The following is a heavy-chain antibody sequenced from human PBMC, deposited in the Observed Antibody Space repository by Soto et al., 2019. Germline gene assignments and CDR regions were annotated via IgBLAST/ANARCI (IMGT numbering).Heavy chain of an antibody. CDR1: GFTPSRLS. D-gene: IGHD6-19*01. CDR3: AKDLVAGTGGDHYYYYYGMDV. CDR2: INSAGSII. Sequence: PGGSLRLSCAASGFTPSRLSMNWVRQAPGKGLEWISYINSAGSIIYYADSVKGRFTISRDNAKNSLYLQMNSLRAEDTAVYYCAKDLVAGTGGDHYYYYYGMDVWGQGTTVTVSS. V-gene: IGHV3-48*01. J-gene: IGHJ6*02.